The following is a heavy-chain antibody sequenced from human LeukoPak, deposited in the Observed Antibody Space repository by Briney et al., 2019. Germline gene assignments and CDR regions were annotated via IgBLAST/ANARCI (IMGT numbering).Heavy chain of an antibody. CDR1: GDSVSSNSVA. D-gene: IGHD5-12*01. J-gene: IGHJ4*02. CDR3: ARGRGGYDPFDY. Sequence: SQTLSLTCAISGDSVSSNSVAWNWIRQSPSRGLEWLGKTYYRSKWYNDYAVSVKSRITINPDASKNQFSLQLNSVTPEDTAVYYCARGRGGYDPFDYWGQGILVTVSS. V-gene: IGHV6-1*01. CDR2: TYYRSKWYN.